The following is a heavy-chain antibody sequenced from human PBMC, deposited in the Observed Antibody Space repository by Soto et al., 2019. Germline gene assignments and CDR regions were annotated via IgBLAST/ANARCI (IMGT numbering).Heavy chain of an antibody. CDR3: ANYQRQPAGFEY. V-gene: IGHV3-72*01. D-gene: IGHD1-1*01. J-gene: IGHJ4*02. Sequence: GGSLRLSCAASRFTFSDHYMDWVRQAPGKGLEWVGRIKNSANSYTTEYAASVKGRITISRDNSKNTVYLQMNSLRAEDTAIYYCANYQRQPAGFEYWGLGTLVNVSS. CDR1: RFTFSDHY. CDR2: IKNSANSYTT.